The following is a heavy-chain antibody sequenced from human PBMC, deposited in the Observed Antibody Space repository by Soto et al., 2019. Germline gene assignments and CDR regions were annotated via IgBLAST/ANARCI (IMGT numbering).Heavy chain of an antibody. J-gene: IGHJ6*03. CDR3: GRGLYSSRGVPYYYYYMDV. Sequence: GGSLRLSCAASGFTFSSYAMHWVRQAPGKGLEYVSAISSNGGSTYYANSVKGRFTISRDNSKNTLYLQMGSLRAEDMAVYYCGRGLYSSRGVPYYYYYMDVGGKGPRVTVP. D-gene: IGHD6-19*01. CDR1: GFTFSSYA. V-gene: IGHV3-64*01. CDR2: ISSNGGST.